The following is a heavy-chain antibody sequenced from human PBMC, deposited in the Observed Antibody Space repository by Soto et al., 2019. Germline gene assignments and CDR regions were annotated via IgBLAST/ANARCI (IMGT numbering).Heavy chain of an antibody. CDR1: GCTFASYA. J-gene: IGHJ4*02. V-gene: IGHV1-18*01. Sequence: XSVKXSCKASGCTFASYAISWMRHSPGQGLEWMXWISDXNSNTNHAQKXXGRVTMTXXKSTSTAYMELRRFRSDDTAVYYCARDPTTPDYWGQGTLVTASS. CDR3: ARDPTTPDY. CDR2: ISDXNSNT. D-gene: IGHD1-1*01.